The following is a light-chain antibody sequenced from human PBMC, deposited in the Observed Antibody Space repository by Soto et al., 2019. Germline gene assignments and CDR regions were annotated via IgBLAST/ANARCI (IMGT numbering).Light chain of an antibody. CDR2: RAS. CDR3: HQYGTAPLT. CDR1: QSVSSK. Sequence: EIVMTQSPATLSLSPGERVTLSCRASQSVSSKLAWYQQKPGQAPRLLIYRASIRATDIPARFSGSGSGTEFTLTISRLQSEDFSVYYCHQYGTAPLTFGPGTKVDIK. V-gene: IGKV3-15*01. J-gene: IGKJ3*01.